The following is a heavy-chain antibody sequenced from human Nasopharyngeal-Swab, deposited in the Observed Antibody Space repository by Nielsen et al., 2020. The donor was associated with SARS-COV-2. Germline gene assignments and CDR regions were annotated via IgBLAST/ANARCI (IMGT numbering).Heavy chain of an antibody. CDR3: ARVSPPLLTGPYYYYGMDV. V-gene: IGHV3-30*03. D-gene: IGHD3-9*01. CDR1: GFSFRSYG. CDR2: ISYDGSNK. J-gene: IGHJ6*02. Sequence: GESLKISCAASGFSFRSYGMHWVRQAPGKGLAWVAVISYDGSNKDYADSVKGRFTISRDNSKNTLYLQTNSLRAEDTAVYYCARVSPPLLTGPYYYYGMDVWGQGTTVTVSS.